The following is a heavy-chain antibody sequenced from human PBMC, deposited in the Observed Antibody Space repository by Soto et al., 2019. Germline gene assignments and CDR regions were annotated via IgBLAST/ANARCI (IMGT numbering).Heavy chain of an antibody. Sequence: GGSLRLSCAASGFTFSSYAMHWVRQAPGKGLERVAVISYDGSNKYYADSVKGRFTISRDNSKNTLYLQMNSLRAEDTAVYYCARDRILYSSGWSSRDFDYWGQGTLVTVSS. CDR2: ISYDGSNK. CDR1: GFTFSSYA. V-gene: IGHV3-30-3*01. D-gene: IGHD6-19*01. J-gene: IGHJ4*02. CDR3: ARDRILYSSGWSSRDFDY.